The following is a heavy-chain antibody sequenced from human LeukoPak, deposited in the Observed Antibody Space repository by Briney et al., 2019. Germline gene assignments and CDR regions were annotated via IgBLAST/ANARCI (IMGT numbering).Heavy chain of an antibody. CDR1: GGSFSGYY. V-gene: IGHV4-34*01. J-gene: IGHJ4*02. D-gene: IGHD3-3*01. Sequence: SETLSLTCAVYGGSFSGYYWSWIRQPPGKGLEWIGEINHSGSTNYNPSLKSRVTISVDTSKNQFSLKLSSVTAADTAVYYCARRSYYDFWSGYYGPLDYWGQGTLVTVSS. CDR3: ARRSYYDFWSGYYGPLDY. CDR2: INHSGST.